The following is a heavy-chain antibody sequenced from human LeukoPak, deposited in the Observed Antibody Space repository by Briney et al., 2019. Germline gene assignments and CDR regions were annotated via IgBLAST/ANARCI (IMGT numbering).Heavy chain of an antibody. Sequence: ASVKLSCKASGGTFSSYAISWVRQAPGQGLEWMGGIIPIFGTANYAQKFQGRVTITADKSTSTAYMELSSLRSEDTAVYYCARGSDHWNDEYGSGLFDYWGQGTLVTVSS. CDR2: IIPIFGTA. CDR3: ARGSDHWNDEYGSGLFDY. CDR1: GGTFSSYA. V-gene: IGHV1-69*06. J-gene: IGHJ4*02. D-gene: IGHD1-1*01.